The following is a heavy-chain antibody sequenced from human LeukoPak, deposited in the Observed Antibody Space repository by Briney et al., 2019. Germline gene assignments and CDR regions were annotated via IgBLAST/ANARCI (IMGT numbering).Heavy chain of an antibody. J-gene: IGHJ5*02. D-gene: IGHD3-9*01. Sequence: GGSLRLSCAASGFTFSNYAMHWVRQAPGKGLEWVAVISYDGSNKYYADPVKGRFTISRDNSKNTLYLQVNSLRAEDTAVYYCARGLNYDILTGYSSWGQGALVTVSS. CDR2: ISYDGSNK. V-gene: IGHV3-30*01. CDR3: ARGLNYDILTGYSS. CDR1: GFTFSNYA.